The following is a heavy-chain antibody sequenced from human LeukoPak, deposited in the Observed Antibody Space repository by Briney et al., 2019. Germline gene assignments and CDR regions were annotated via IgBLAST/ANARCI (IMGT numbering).Heavy chain of an antibody. V-gene: IGHV3-48*03. CDR2: ISTSGSTI. CDR3: ARGTGYCLDP. Sequence: GGSLRLSCAASGFTFSSYEMNWLRQAPGKGLEWVSYISTSGSTIYYADSVKGRFTISRDNAKNSLFLQMNSLRAEDTAVYYCARGTGYCLDPWGQGTLVTVSS. CDR1: GFTFSSYE. D-gene: IGHD2-2*03. J-gene: IGHJ5*02.